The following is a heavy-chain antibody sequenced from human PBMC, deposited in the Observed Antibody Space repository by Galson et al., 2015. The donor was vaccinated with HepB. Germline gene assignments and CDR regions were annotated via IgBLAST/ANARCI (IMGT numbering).Heavy chain of an antibody. CDR2: IKSKTDGGTA. J-gene: IGHJ4*02. D-gene: IGHD3-3*01. Sequence: SLRLSCAASGFIFNNAWMSWVRQAPGKGLEWVGRIKSKTDGGTADYAAPVKGRFTISRDDSKNTLSLQMNSLNTEDTAMYYCTTAYPVAFLGYWGQATLVTVSS. CDR3: TTAYPVAFLGY. V-gene: IGHV3-15*01. CDR1: GFIFNNAW.